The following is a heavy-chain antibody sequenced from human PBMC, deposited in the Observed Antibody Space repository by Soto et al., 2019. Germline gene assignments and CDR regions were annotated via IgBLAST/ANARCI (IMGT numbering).Heavy chain of an antibody. CDR3: AKDRDPIVVVPADQLFDY. CDR2: ISGSGGST. Sequence: GGSLRLSCAASGFTFSSYAMSWVRQAPGKGLEWVSAISGSGGSTYYADSVKGRFTISRDNSKNTLYLQMNSLRAEETAVYYCAKDRDPIVVVPADQLFDYWGQGTLVTVSS. J-gene: IGHJ4*02. D-gene: IGHD2-2*01. CDR1: GFTFSSYA. V-gene: IGHV3-23*01.